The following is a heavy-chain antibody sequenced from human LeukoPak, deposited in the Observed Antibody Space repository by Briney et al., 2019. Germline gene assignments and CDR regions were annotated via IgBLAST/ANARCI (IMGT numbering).Heavy chain of an antibody. CDR1: GGSISSSNW. J-gene: IGHJ3*02. CDR2: IYHSGST. Sequence: NPSETLSLTCAVSGGSISSSNWWSWVRQPPGKGQEWIGEIYHSGSTNYNPSLKSRVTISVDKSKNQFSLKLSSVTAADTAVYYCARYSSSWLDAFDIWGQGTMVTVSS. CDR3: ARYSSSWLDAFDI. D-gene: IGHD6-13*01. V-gene: IGHV4-4*02.